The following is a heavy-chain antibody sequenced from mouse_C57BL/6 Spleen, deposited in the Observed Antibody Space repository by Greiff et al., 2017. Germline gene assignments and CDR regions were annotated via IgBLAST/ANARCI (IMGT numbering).Heavy chain of an antibody. CDR1: GYTFTSYW. CDR2: IDPNSGGT. V-gene: IGHV1-72*01. J-gene: IGHJ3*01. CDR3: ARSKGYDYEGFAY. Sequence: VQLQQPGAELVKPGASVKLSCKASGYTFTSYWMHWVKQRPGRGLEWIGRIDPNSGGTKYNEKFKSKATLPVDKPSSTAYMQLSRLTSEDSAVYYGARSKGYDYEGFAYWGQGTLVTVSA. D-gene: IGHD2-4*01.